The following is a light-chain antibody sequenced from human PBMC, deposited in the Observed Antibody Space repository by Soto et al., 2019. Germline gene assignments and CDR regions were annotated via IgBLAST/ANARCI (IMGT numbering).Light chain of an antibody. V-gene: IGKV3-11*01. CDR3: KQRTNQLPWK. Sequence: LGVSSYLAWYQQKPGQAPRLLIYDASNRATGIPARFSGSGSGMRFPHSCCTAVPDCRVVYRCKQRTNQLPWKIREGTKVDIK. J-gene: IGKJ1*01. CDR2: DAS. CDR1: LGVSSY.